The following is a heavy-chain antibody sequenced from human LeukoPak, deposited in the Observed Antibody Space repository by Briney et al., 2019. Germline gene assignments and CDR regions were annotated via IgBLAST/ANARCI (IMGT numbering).Heavy chain of an antibody. D-gene: IGHD3-16*01. V-gene: IGHV3-30-3*01. J-gene: IGHJ6*02. CDR3: ARDGAVIRFGGQDV. CDR1: GFTFSSYA. CDR2: ISYDGSNK. Sequence: PGGSLRLSCAASGFTFSSYAMHWVRQAPGKGLEWVAVISYDGSNKYYADSVKGRFTISRDNSKNTLYLQMNSLRAEDTAVYYCARDGAVIRFGGQDVWGQGTTVTVS.